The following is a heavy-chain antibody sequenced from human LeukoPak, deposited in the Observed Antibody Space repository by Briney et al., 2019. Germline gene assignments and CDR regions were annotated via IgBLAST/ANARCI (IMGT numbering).Heavy chain of an antibody. CDR1: GGSISSGGYY. D-gene: IGHD6-19*01. J-gene: IGHJ4*02. Sequence: PSETLSLTCTVSGGSISSGGYYWSWIRQPPGKGLEWIGYIYHSGSTYYNPSLKSRVTISVDRSKSQFSLKLSSVTAADTAVYYCARDSMAYSSGWYVDYWGQGTLVTVSS. CDR3: ARDSMAYSSGWYVDY. CDR2: IYHSGST. V-gene: IGHV4-30-2*01.